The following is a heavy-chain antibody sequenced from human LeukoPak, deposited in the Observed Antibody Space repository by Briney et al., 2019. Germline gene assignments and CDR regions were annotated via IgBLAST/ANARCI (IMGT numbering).Heavy chain of an antibody. V-gene: IGHV3-30-3*01. CDR3: ARGYGDYDNWFDP. J-gene: IGHJ5*02. Sequence: GRSLRLSCAASGFTFSSYAMHWVRQAPGKGLEWVAVISYDGSNKYYADSVKGRFTISRDNSKNTLYLQMNSLRAEDTAVCYSARGYGDYDNWFDPWGQGTLVTVSS. CDR2: ISYDGSNK. CDR1: GFTFSSYA. D-gene: IGHD4-17*01.